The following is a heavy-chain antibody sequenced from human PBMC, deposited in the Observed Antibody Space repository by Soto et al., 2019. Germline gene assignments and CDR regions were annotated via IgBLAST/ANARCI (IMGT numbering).Heavy chain of an antibody. D-gene: IGHD6-13*01. CDR2: ISYDGSNK. CDR3: AKDPLSGIAAAIGWFDP. V-gene: IGHV3-30*18. J-gene: IGHJ5*02. CDR1: GFTFSSYG. Sequence: QVQLVESGGGVVQPGRSLRLSCAASGFTFSSYGMHWVRQAPGKGLEWVAVISYDGSNKYYADSVKCRFTISRDNSKNTLYLQMNSLRAEDTAVYYCAKDPLSGIAAAIGWFDPWGQGTLVTVSS.